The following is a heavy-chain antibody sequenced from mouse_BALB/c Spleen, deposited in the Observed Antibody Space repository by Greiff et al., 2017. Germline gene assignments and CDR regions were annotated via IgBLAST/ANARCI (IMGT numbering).Heavy chain of an antibody. Sequence: LGEAGAELARPGASVKMSCKASGYTFTCYTMHWVKQRPGQGLEWIGYINPSSGYTNYNKKCKNKGTLTADKSASTTYMQLSSLTSEDSAVYSCARRITTVVSEPFAYWGQGTLVTVSA. J-gene: IGHJ3*01. CDR2: INPSSGYT. D-gene: IGHD1-1*01. CDR3: ARRITTVVSEPFAY. CDR1: GYTFTCYT. V-gene: IGHV1-4*01.